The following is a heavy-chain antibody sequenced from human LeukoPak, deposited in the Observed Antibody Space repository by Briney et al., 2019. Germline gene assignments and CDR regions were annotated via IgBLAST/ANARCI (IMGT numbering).Heavy chain of an antibody. J-gene: IGHJ4*02. Sequence: GGSLRLSCAASGFIFSSYAMSWVRQAPGKGLEWVSTISNSDGSTYYADSVKGRFSISRDNAENTLYLQMNSPRAEDTAVYYCARGPRGYSYGTPDYWGQGTLVTVSS. CDR1: GFIFSSYA. V-gene: IGHV3-23*01. D-gene: IGHD5-18*01. CDR2: ISNSDGST. CDR3: ARGPRGYSYGTPDY.